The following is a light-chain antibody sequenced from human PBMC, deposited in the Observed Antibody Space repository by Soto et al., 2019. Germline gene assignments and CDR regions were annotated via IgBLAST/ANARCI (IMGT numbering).Light chain of an antibody. CDR2: GVS. V-gene: IGKV3-15*01. CDR3: QQYATFPKT. CDR1: QLFSSN. Sequence: EIVMMQSPATLSVSRGESVTLSCRASQLFSSNLAWYQHKPGQAPKLLIYGVSTRDTGVPDRFSGSASGTDFTLTISSLQPDDFATYHCQQYATFPKTFGQGTKVDI. J-gene: IGKJ1*01.